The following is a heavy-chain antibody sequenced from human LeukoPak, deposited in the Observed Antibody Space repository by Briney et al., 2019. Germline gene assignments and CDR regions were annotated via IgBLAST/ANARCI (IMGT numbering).Heavy chain of an antibody. J-gene: IGHJ4*02. D-gene: IGHD4-17*01. Sequence: GGSLRLSCAASGFTFSSYAMSWVRQAPGKGLEWVSAISGSGGSTYYADSVKGRFTISRDNSKDTLYLQMNSLRAEDTAVYYCAKKGVTVTTMCIDYWGQGTLVTVSS. CDR2: ISGSGGST. V-gene: IGHV3-23*01. CDR1: GFTFSSYA. CDR3: AKKGVTVTTMCIDY.